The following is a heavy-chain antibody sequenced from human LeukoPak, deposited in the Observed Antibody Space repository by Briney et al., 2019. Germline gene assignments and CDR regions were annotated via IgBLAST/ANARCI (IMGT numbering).Heavy chain of an antibody. V-gene: IGHV3-30-3*01. D-gene: IGHD3-22*01. CDR1: GFTFSSYA. Sequence: PGRSLRLSCAASGFTFSSYAMHWVRQAPGKGLEWVAVISCDESNKYYADSVKGRFTISRDNSKNTLYLQMNSLRAEDTAVYYCARKPNYYDSSGYYYGNYYYYGMDVWGQGTTVTVSS. J-gene: IGHJ6*02. CDR3: ARKPNYYDSSGYYYGNYYYYGMDV. CDR2: ISCDESNK.